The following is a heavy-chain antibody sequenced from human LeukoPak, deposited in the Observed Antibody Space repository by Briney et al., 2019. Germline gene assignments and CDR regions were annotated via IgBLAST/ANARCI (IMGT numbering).Heavy chain of an antibody. J-gene: IGHJ4*02. V-gene: IGHV4-34*01. Sequence: SETLSLTCAVCGGSFSGYYWSWIRQPPGKGLEWIGEINHSGSTNYNPSLKSRVTISVDTSKNQFSLKLSSVTAADTAVYYCARGPSGYCSSTSCPLPLYYFDYWGQGTLVTVSS. CDR3: ARGPSGYCSSTSCPLPLYYFDY. CDR1: GGSFSGYY. D-gene: IGHD2-2*01. CDR2: INHSGST.